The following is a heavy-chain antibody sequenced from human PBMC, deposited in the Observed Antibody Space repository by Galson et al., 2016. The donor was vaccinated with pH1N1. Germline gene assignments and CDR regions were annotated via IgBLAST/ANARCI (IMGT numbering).Heavy chain of an antibody. CDR3: ATETYDTSLY. V-gene: IGHV3-7*01. CDR1: GFIFSDYW. Sequence: SLRLSCAASGFIFSDYWMSWVRQAPGKGLEWVAKINQDGSRKYYVDSMKGRCTISRDNAENSLSLQKNSLRVEDTALYYCATETYDTSLYWGQGILVTVSS. CDR2: INQDGSRK. D-gene: IGHD2-2*01. J-gene: IGHJ4*02.